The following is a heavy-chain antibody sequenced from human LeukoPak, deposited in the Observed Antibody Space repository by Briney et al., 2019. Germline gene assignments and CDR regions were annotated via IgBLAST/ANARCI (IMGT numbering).Heavy chain of an antibody. CDR1: GYTFTGYY. CDR3: ARGGHALRYFDHYYFDY. D-gene: IGHD3-9*01. V-gene: IGHV1-2*02. J-gene: IGHJ4*02. CDR2: INPNSGGT. Sequence: VASVKVSCKASGYTFTGYYMHWVRQAPGQGLEWMGWINPNSGGTNYAQKFQGRVTMTRDTSISTAYMELSRLRSDDTAVYYCARGGHALRYFDHYYFDYWGQGTLVTVSS.